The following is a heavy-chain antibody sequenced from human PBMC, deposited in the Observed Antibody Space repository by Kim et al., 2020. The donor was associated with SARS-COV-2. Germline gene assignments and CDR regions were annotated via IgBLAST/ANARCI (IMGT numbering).Heavy chain of an antibody. V-gene: IGHV4-39*07. D-gene: IGHD3-10*01. CDR3: ARITMVRGVHHTQFDY. CDR1: GVSISSSSYY. Sequence: SETLSLSCTVSGVSISSSSYYWGWIRQPPGKGLEWIGSMYYSGSTYYNPSLKSRVTISVDTSKNQFSLKLSSVTAADTALYYCARITMVRGVHHTQFDY. CDR2: MYYSGST. J-gene: IGHJ4*01.